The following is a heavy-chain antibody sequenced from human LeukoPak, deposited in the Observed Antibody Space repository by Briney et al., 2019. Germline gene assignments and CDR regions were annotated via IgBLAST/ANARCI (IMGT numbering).Heavy chain of an antibody. CDR3: ARFLGRVTISGVVPYGMDV. Sequence: GGSLRLSCAASGFIFSSFAMSWVRQAPGKGLEWVSCISSSGGYIYYADSVKGRFTISRHSSKNTLYLQMNSLRGEDTAVYYCARFLGRVTISGVVPYGMDVWGQGTTVTVSS. CDR1: GFIFSSFA. CDR2: ISSSGGYI. D-gene: IGHD3-3*01. J-gene: IGHJ6*02. V-gene: IGHV3-23*01.